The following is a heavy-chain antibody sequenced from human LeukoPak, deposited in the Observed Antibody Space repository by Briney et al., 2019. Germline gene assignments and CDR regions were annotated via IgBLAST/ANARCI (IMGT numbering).Heavy chain of an antibody. CDR1: GYTFTTYY. Sequence: GASVKVSCKASGYTFTTYYMHWVRQAPGQGLEWMGIINPSGGSTSYAQKFQGRVTMTRDTSTSTVYMELSSLRSEDTAVYYCARVWHHYSNYYDSSGYFSFSAIDIWGQGTMVTVSS. CDR2: INPSGGST. J-gene: IGHJ3*02. D-gene: IGHD3-22*01. V-gene: IGHV1-46*01. CDR3: ARVWHHYSNYYDSSGYFSFSAIDI.